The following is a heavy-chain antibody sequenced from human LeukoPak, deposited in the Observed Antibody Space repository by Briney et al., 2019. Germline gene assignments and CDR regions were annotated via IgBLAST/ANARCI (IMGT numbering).Heavy chain of an antibody. CDR3: ARDRGLEPFDY. CDR1: GFTFSSYE. V-gene: IGHV3-48*03. J-gene: IGHJ4*02. D-gene: IGHD1-1*01. Sequence: GGSLRLSCAASGFTFSSYEMNWVRQAPGKGLEWVSYISSSGSTIYYADSVKGRFTISRDNAKNLLYLQMNSLRAEDTAVYYCARDRGLEPFDYWGQGTLVTVSS. CDR2: ISSSGSTI.